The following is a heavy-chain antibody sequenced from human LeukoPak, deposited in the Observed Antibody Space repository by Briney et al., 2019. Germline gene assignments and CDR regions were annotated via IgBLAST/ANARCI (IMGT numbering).Heavy chain of an antibody. CDR1: GGSISSASYY. D-gene: IGHD4-17*01. V-gene: IGHV4-61*02. CDR3: ARETEGPYGYFDY. Sequence: SQTLSLTCTVSGGSISSASYYWSWIRQPAGKGLQWIGRIYTSGTNYYYPSLKSPVTVSVDTSKNQFSLKLSSVTAADTAWYLCARETEGPYGYFDYWGKGTLVTVS. CDR2: IYTSGTN. J-gene: IGHJ4*02.